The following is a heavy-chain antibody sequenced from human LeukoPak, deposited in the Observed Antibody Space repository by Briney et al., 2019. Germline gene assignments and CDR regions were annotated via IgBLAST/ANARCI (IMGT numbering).Heavy chain of an antibody. CDR3: AKDNRRHYTSGPNPDSLH. V-gene: IGHV3-9*01. D-gene: IGHD6-19*01. CDR1: GFIFNNYA. Sequence: PGGSLRLSCAGSGFIFNNYAMQWVRHPPGKGLEWVSGISWNSGTIDYADSVRGRFTISRDNAKNSLYLQMDSLRVEDTAFYYCAKDNRRHYTSGPNPDSLHWGQGALVTVSS. CDR2: ISWNSGTI. J-gene: IGHJ4*02.